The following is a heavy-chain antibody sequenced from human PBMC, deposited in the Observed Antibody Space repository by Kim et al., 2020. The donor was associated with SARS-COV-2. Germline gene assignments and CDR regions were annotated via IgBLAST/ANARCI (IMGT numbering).Heavy chain of an antibody. Sequence: SETLSLTCTVSGASISSGGYYWSWIRQHQGKGLEWIAYIDYSGSTDDNPSVKSRLIISLDKSKNQISLKLSSVTAADTVVYYCVRGRRDGYNYFDYWGQG. D-gene: IGHD5-12*01. CDR2: IDYSGST. CDR1: GASISSGGYY. CDR3: VRGRRDGYNYFDY. V-gene: IGHV4-31*03. J-gene: IGHJ4*02.